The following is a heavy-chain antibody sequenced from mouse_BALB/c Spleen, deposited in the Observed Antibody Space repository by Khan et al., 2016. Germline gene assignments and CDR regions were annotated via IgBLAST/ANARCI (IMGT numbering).Heavy chain of an antibody. CDR2: IRLTSNNYAT. CDR3: TKLDYYYAMDY. J-gene: IGHJ4*01. Sequence: EVKLEESGGGLVQPGGSMKLSCVASGFTFSNYWMNWVRQSPEKGLEWVAAIRLTSNNYATHYAESVTGSFTISRDDSKSSVYLQMNNLRAEDTGICYCTKLDYYYAMDYWGQGTSVTVSS. V-gene: IGHV6-6*02. CDR1: GFTFSNYW. D-gene: IGHD2-13*01.